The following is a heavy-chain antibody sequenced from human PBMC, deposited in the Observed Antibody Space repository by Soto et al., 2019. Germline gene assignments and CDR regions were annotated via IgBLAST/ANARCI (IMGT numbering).Heavy chain of an antibody. CDR2: IYYSGST. CDR1: GGSISSGGHY. D-gene: IGHD2-2*01. V-gene: IGHV4-31*02. Sequence: ASETLSLTXTVSGGSISSGGHYWSWVRQHPGKGLEWIGYIYYSGSTYYNPSLKSRVTISVDTSKNHFSLELASVTAADTAVFYCARALVVPSDHYYYGMDVWGQGTTVTVSS. CDR3: ARALVVPSDHYYYGMDV. J-gene: IGHJ6*02.